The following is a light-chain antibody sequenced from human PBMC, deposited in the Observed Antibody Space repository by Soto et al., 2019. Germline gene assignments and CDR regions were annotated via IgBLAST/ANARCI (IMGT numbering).Light chain of an antibody. CDR2: DVA. CDR1: SSDVGGYIY. J-gene: IGLJ2*01. V-gene: IGLV2-11*01. CDR3: CSYGGTYTDVV. Sequence: QSALTQPHSVSGSPGQSVTISCTGTSSDVGGYIYVSWYQQHPGKAPRLMIYDVAKRPSGVPDRFSGSKSGNTVSLTISGLQAEDEADYCCCSYGGTYTDVVLGGGTKLTVL.